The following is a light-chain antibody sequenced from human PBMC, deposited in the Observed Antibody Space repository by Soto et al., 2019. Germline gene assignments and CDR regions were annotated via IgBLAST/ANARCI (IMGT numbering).Light chain of an antibody. CDR1: SSDVGGYNY. CDR3: SSYTSSNTLV. J-gene: IGLJ2*01. V-gene: IGLV2-14*01. CDR2: DVS. Sequence: QSALTQPASVSGSPGQSITISCTGTSSDVGGYNYVSWYQQHPGKAPKLMIYDVSNRPSGVSNRFSGSKSGNTASLTISGLQAEDEADYYCSSYTSSNTLVFGGGTKPTVL.